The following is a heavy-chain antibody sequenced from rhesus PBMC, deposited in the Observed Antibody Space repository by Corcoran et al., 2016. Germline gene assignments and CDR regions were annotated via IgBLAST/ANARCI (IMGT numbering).Heavy chain of an antibody. Sequence: QVQLVQSGAEVKKPGSSVKVSCKASGYTFTDYYIHWVRQSPRQGLERMGWINPNNGKTRYAQKFQGRVTMTRETSTTSVYMELSRLRSEDTAVYYCARVDPSAYVYFDFWDQGVLVTVSS. J-gene: IGHJ4*01. CDR2: INPNNGKT. CDR1: GYTFTDYY. CDR3: ARVDPSAYVYFDF. V-gene: IGHV1S2*01. D-gene: IGHD2-39*01.